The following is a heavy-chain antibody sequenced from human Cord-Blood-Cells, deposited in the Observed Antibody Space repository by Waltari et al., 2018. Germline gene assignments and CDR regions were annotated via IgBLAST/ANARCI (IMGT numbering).Heavy chain of an antibody. CDR3: ARADSSGYDY. Sequence: QVQLQQWGAGLLKPSETLSLTCAVYGGSFSGYYWSWIRQPPGKGREWIGEINHSGSTNYNPSLKSRVTISVDTSKNQFSLKLSSVTAADTAVYYCARADSSGYDYWGQGTLVTVSS. D-gene: IGHD3-22*01. CDR1: GGSFSGYY. CDR2: INHSGST. J-gene: IGHJ4*02. V-gene: IGHV4-34*01.